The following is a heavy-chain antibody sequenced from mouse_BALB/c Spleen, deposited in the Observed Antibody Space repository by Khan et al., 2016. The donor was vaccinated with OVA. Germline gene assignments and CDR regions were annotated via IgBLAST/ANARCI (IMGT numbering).Heavy chain of an antibody. CDR3: ARSLVDYHAMDY. D-gene: IGHD2-2*01. V-gene: IGHV5-9-3*01. CDR2: ISTGGHYT. Sequence: EVQLVESGGGLVQPGESLKLSCAASGFTFSTYAMSWVRQTPEKRLECVATISTGGHYTFYPDSVKGRFTISRDNAKNTLYLQMSSLRFEHTAMYYCARSLVDYHAMDYWGQGTSVTVSS. CDR1: GFTFSTYA. J-gene: IGHJ4*01.